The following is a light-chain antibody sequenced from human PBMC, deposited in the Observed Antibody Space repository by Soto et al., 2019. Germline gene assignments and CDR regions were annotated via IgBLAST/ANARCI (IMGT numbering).Light chain of an antibody. Sequence: QSVLTQPPSVSGAPGLRVTISCTGSGSNIGAGYDVHWYQQLPGTAPKLLIYDNTNRPSGVPDRFSGSKSGTSVSLAITGLPAEDEADYYCQSYDSTLNGWVFGGGTKLTVL. CDR2: DNT. V-gene: IGLV1-40*01. J-gene: IGLJ3*02. CDR3: QSYDSTLNGWV. CDR1: GSNIGAGYD.